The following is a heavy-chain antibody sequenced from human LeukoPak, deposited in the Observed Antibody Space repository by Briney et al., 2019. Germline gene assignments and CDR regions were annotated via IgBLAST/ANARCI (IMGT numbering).Heavy chain of an antibody. CDR2: ISAYNGNT. D-gene: IGHD6-13*01. Sequence: GASVKVSCKASGYTFTSYGISWVRQAPGQGLEWMGWISAYNGNTNYAQKLQGRVTITTDESTSTAYMELSSLRSEDTAVYYCARGATSSSWYAFDIWGQGTMVTVSS. J-gene: IGHJ3*02. V-gene: IGHV1-18*01. CDR3: ARGATSSSWYAFDI. CDR1: GYTFTSYG.